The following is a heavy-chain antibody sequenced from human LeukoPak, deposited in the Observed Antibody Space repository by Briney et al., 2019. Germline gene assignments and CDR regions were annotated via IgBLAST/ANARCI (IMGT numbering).Heavy chain of an antibody. CDR2: ISYDGSNK. V-gene: IGHV3-30*18. CDR3: AKDASWSFDY. Sequence: GGSLRLSCAASGFTFSSYGMHWVRQAPGKGLEWVAVISYDGSNKYYADSVKGRFTISRDNSKNTLYLQMNSLRPDDTAVYYCAKDASWSFDYWGQGTLVTVSS. J-gene: IGHJ4*02. CDR1: GFTFSSYG. D-gene: IGHD2-15*01.